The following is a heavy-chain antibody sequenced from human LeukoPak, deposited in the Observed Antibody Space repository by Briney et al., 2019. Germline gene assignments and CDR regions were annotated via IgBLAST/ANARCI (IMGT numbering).Heavy chain of an antibody. Sequence: GASVKVSCKVSGYTLTELSMHWVRQAPGKGLEWMGGFDPEDGETIYAQKFQGRVTMTEDTSTDAAYMELSSLRSEDTAVYYCATSPWRARGYFDYWGQGTLVTVSS. D-gene: IGHD3-10*01. J-gene: IGHJ4*02. V-gene: IGHV1-24*01. CDR2: FDPEDGET. CDR1: GYTLTELS. CDR3: ATSPWRARGYFDY.